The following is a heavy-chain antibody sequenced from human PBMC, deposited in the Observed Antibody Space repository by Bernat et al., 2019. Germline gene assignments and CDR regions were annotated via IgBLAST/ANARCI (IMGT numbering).Heavy chain of an antibody. D-gene: IGHD2-15*01. Sequence: QVQLQESGPGLVKPSETLSLTCTVSGGSISSYYWSWIRQPPGKGLEWIGYIYYSGSTNYNPSLKSRVTISVDTYKNQFSLKLSSVTAADAAVYYCARFVVVVAATHFDYWGQGTLVTVSS. CDR1: GGSISSYY. CDR3: ARFVVVVAATHFDY. J-gene: IGHJ4*02. V-gene: IGHV4-59*08. CDR2: IYYSGST.